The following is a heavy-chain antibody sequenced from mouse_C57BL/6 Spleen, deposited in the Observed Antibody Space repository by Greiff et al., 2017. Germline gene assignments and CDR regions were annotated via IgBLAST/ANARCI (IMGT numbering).Heavy chain of an antibody. Sequence: LQQSGAELVRPGASVTLSCKASGYTFTDYEMHWVKQTPVHGLEWIGAIDPETGGTAYNQKFKGKAILTADKSSSTAYMELRSLTSEDSAVYYCTRGEGWLLREGFAYWGQGTLVTVSA. CDR2: IDPETGGT. D-gene: IGHD2-3*01. CDR1: GYTFTDYE. J-gene: IGHJ3*01. CDR3: TRGEGWLLREGFAY. V-gene: IGHV1-15*01.